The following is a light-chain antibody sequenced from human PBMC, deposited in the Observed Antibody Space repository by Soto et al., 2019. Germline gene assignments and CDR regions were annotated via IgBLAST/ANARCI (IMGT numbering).Light chain of an antibody. CDR2: AAS. J-gene: IGKJ4*01. V-gene: IGKV1-9*01. CDR1: QGISSY. CDR3: QQLNSYPLS. Sequence: DLQLTQSPSFLSASLGDSVTITCRASQGISSYLAWYQQKPGKAPKLLIYAASTLQSGVPSRLSGSGSGTEFTLTISSLQPEDFATYYCQQLNSYPLSCGGGTKVDIK.